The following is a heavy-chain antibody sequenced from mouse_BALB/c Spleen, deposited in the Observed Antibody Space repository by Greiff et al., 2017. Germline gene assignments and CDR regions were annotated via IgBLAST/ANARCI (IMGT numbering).Heavy chain of an antibody. V-gene: IGHV5-6*01. CDR3: ATHLGRSTMITTGDFDY. CDR2: ISSGGSYT. Sequence: EVKLVESGGDLVKPGGSLKLSCAASGFTFSSYGMSWVRQTPDKRLEWVATISSGGSYTYYPDSVKGRFTISRDNAKNTLYLQMSSLKSEDTAMYYCATHLGRSTMITTGDFDYWGQGTTLTVSS. D-gene: IGHD2-4*01. J-gene: IGHJ2*01. CDR1: GFTFSSYG.